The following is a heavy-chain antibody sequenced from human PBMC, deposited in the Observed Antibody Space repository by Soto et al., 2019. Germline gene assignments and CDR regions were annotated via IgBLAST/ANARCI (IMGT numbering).Heavy chain of an antibody. Sequence: EVQLVESGGGVVKPGGSLRLSCTTSGFTFANAWMSWIRQAPGKGLEWIGRIKSKSDGGTTDYIAPVEGRFIVSREDSKNTLYLQMSGLTPEATGVYYCVGGDPFIWARGTEVSVSS. CDR2: IKSKSDGGTT. CDR3: VGGDPFI. J-gene: IGHJ3*02. CDR1: GFTFANAW. D-gene: IGHD3-16*01. V-gene: IGHV3-15*01.